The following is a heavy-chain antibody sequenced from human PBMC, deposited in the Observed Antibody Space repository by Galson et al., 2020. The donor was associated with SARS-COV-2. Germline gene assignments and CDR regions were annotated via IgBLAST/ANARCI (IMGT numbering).Heavy chain of an antibody. V-gene: IGHV4-38-2*02. J-gene: IGHJ4*02. D-gene: IGHD2-15*01. CDR1: GYSISSGYY. Sequence: ASETLPLTCSVSGYSISSGYYWMWIRQSPEKGLEWVANIHRSGSTYYNPSLRSRATISVDTSKNQFSLRLASMTAADRAVYYCARQVVAKTYYFDYWGQGIPVTVSS. CDR2: IHRSGST. CDR3: ARQVVAKTYYFDY.